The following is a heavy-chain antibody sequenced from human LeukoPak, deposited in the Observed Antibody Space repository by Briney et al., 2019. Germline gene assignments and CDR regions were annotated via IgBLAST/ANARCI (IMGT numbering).Heavy chain of an antibody. V-gene: IGHV3-23*01. Sequence: PGGSLRLSCAASGFTFSSYAMSWVRQAPGKRLEWVSAISGSGGSTYYADSVKGRFTISRDNSKNTLYLQMNSLRAEDTAVYYCAKGKSGSYSALFDYWGQGTLVTVSS. J-gene: IGHJ4*02. CDR1: GFTFSSYA. CDR2: ISGSGGST. D-gene: IGHD1-26*01. CDR3: AKGKSGSYSALFDY.